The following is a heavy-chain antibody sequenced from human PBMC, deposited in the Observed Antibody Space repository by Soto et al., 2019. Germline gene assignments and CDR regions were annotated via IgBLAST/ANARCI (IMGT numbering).Heavy chain of an antibody. D-gene: IGHD2-2*01. CDR3: AKSRDAYNFYFYYRMDV. J-gene: IGHJ6*01. CDR1: GFTFSNYG. CDR2: ILYDGSNK. V-gene: IGHV3-30*18. Sequence: GGSLRLSCAASGFTFSNYGMHWVRQTPGKGLEWVALILYDGSNKYYADSVKGRFTISRDNSKNTLYLQVSSLRAEDTAVYYCAKSRDAYNFYFYYRMDVWGQGPTVTSPQ.